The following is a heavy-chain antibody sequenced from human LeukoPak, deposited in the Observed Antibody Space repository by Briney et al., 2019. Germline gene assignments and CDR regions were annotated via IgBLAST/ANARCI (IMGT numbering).Heavy chain of an antibody. V-gene: IGHV3-23*01. Sequence: GGSLRLSCAASGFTFSSYAMSWVRQAPGKGLEWVSAISGNGGSTYYAHSVKGRFTISRDNSKNTLYLQMNSLRAEDTAVYYCAKDRGDGYIHFDYWGQGTLVTVSS. CDR1: GFTFSSYA. CDR3: AKDRGDGYIHFDY. J-gene: IGHJ4*02. D-gene: IGHD5-24*01. CDR2: ISGNGGST.